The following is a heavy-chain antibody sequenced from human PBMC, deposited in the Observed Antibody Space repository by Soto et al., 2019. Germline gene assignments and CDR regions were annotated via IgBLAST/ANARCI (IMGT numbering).Heavy chain of an antibody. Sequence: ASVKVSCKASGYTFTSYGISWVRQAPGQGLEWMGWISAYNGNTNYAHKLQGRVTMTTDTSTSTAYMELRSLRSDDTAVYYCARLLDFWCGSYSYGMDVWGQGTTVTGSS. J-gene: IGHJ6*02. CDR2: ISAYNGNT. CDR3: ARLLDFWCGSYSYGMDV. CDR1: GYTFTSYG. D-gene: IGHD3-3*01. V-gene: IGHV1-18*01.